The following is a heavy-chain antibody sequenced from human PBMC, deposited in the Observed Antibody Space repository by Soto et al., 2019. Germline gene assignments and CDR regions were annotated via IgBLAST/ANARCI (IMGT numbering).Heavy chain of an antibody. CDR1: VGSISSGGYS. CDR3: DRSQTTVTSYDY. CDR2: IYHSGST. D-gene: IGHD4-17*01. V-gene: IGHV4-30-2*01. Sequence: QLQLQESGSGLVKPSQTLSLTCAVSVGSISSGGYSWSWIRQPPGKGLEWIGYIYHSGSTYYNPSPKSRGTISADRSKNQFYRKLSAVTAADTAVEYCDRSQTTVTSYDYGGQGTLVAVSS. J-gene: IGHJ4*02.